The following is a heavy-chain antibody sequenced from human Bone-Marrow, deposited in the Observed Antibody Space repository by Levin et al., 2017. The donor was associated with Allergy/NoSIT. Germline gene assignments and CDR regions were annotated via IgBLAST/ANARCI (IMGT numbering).Heavy chain of an antibody. V-gene: IGHV3-23*01. CDR2: ITNSGRT. CDR1: GFTFNNYA. D-gene: IGHD4-23*01. J-gene: IGHJ4*02. CDR3: AKEMTTVVPVFDY. Sequence: GGSLRLSCAASGFTFNNYAMSWVRQAPGKGLEWVSAITNSGRTYYADSVKGRFTVSRDNSKNTLYLQMNSLRAEDTAVYYCAKEMTTVVPVFDYWGQGTLVTVSS.